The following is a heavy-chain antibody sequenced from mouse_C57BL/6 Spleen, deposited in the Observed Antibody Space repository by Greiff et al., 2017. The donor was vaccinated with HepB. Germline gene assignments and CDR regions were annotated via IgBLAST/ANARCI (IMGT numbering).Heavy chain of an antibody. V-gene: IGHV5-4*03. CDR1: GFTFSSYA. J-gene: IGHJ1*03. Sequence: EVKLQESGGGLVKPGGSLKLSCAASGFTFSSYAMSWVRQTPEKRLEWVATISDGGSYTYYPDNVKGRFTISRDNAKNHLYLQMSHLKSEDTAMYYCAREVDWYFDVWGTGTTVTVSS. CDR2: ISDGGSYT. CDR3: AREVDWYFDV. D-gene: IGHD1-1*02.